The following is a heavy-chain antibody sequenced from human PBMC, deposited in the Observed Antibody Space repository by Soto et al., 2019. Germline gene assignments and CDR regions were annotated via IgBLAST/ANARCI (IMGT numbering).Heavy chain of an antibody. CDR3: AKLSLRDYYDSSGYLDY. V-gene: IGHV3-23*01. D-gene: IGHD3-22*01. Sequence: GRSLRLSCAASSFNFSSDAMSWVRQAAGKGLEWVSAISGGGGSTYYADSVKGRLTISRDNSKNTLYLQMDSLRAEETAVYYCAKLSLRDYYDSSGYLDYWGQGTLVTVSS. CDR2: ISGGGGST. CDR1: SFNFSSDA. J-gene: IGHJ4*02.